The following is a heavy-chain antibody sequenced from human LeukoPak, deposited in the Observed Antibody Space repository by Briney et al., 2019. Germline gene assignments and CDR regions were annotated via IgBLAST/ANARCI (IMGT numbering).Heavy chain of an antibody. J-gene: IGHJ4*02. V-gene: IGHV3-48*03. CDR3: ALLAVASDFDY. CDR1: GFPFSFYE. D-gene: IGHD6-19*01. CDR2: IGSSGSTT. Sequence: GGSLRLSCAVSGFPFSFYEVNWVRQAPGQGLEWVSNIGSSGSTTYYADSVKGRFSISRDNAKGSLYLHMSSLRVEDTAVYYCALLAVASDFDYWGQGALVTVSS.